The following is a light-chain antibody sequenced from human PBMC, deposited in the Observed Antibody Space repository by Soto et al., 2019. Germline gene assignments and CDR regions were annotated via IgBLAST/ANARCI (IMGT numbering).Light chain of an antibody. CDR2: ATS. Sequence: DIQMTQSPSSLSASVGDRVSITCRASQNIRTYLHWYQQKPGKAPQLLIYATSNLQTGVPSRFSASGSGTEFSLVITDLQPEDFATYYCQQGYSSRWTSCRRTKVQI. V-gene: IGKV1-39*01. CDR1: QNIRTY. J-gene: IGKJ1*01. CDR3: QQGYSSRWT.